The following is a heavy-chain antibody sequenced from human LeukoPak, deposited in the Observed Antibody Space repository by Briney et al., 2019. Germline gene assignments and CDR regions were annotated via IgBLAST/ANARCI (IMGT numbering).Heavy chain of an antibody. V-gene: IGHV4-34*01. CDR2: IYHSGST. D-gene: IGHD4-17*01. J-gene: IGHJ4*02. CDR1: GGSFSGYY. Sequence: SETLSLTCAVYGGSFSGYYWSWIRQPPGKGLEWIGEIYHSGSTNYNPSLKSRVTISVDKSKNQFSLKLSSVTAADTAVYYCARLASGFSVTTREIKYFDYWGQGTLVTVSS. CDR3: ARLASGFSVTTREIKYFDY.